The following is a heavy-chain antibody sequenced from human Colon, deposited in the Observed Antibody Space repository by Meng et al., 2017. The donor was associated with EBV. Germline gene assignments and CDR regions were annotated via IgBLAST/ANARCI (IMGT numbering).Heavy chain of an antibody. D-gene: IGHD1-26*01. Sequence: REEPGPGLVKPSGTLSLTCGVSGVSISSNIRWTWVRQPPGKGLEWIGDIDDSGSTNYNPSLNSRISISLDKSKNHFSLKVNSVTAADTAVYYCARGKQDAWELLAYWGQGALVTVSS. CDR1: GVSISSNIR. V-gene: IGHV4-4*02. CDR2: IDDSGST. J-gene: IGHJ4*02. CDR3: ARGKQDAWELLAY.